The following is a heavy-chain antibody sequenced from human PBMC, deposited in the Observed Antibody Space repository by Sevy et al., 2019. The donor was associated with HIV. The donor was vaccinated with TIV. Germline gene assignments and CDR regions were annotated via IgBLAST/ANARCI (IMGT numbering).Heavy chain of an antibody. CDR3: VSLFLSYRSGWSYFNY. CDR2: IFSSGST. J-gene: IGHJ4*02. Sequence: GGSLRLSCAISGFTVNDKYIIWVRQAPGKGLEWVSVIFSSGSTYYADSAKGRFTISRDNSKNTVYLQMNSLRAEDTAVYYCVSLFLSYRSGWSYFNYWGQGTLVTVSS. CDR1: GFTVNDKY. D-gene: IGHD6-19*01. V-gene: IGHV3-66*02.